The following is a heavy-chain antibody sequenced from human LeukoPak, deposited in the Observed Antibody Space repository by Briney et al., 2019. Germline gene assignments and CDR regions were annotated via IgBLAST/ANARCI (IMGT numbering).Heavy chain of an antibody. Sequence: SETLSLTCTVSGGSISSYYWSWIRQPAGKGLEWIGRIYTSGSTNYNPSLKSRVTMSVDTSKNQFSLKLSSVTAADTAVYYCARGYCSSTSCYMGGFDPWGQEPWSPSPQ. D-gene: IGHD2-2*01. CDR1: GGSISSYY. V-gene: IGHV4-4*07. CDR3: ARGYCSSTSCYMGGFDP. CDR2: IYTSGST. J-gene: IGHJ5*02.